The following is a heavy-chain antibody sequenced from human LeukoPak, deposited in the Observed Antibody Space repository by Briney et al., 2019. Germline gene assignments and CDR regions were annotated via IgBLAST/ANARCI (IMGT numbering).Heavy chain of an antibody. Sequence: PGGSLRLSCAVSGITLSNYGMNWVRQAPGKGLEWVSSISSSSSYIYYADSVKGRFTISRDNAKNSLYLQMNSLRAEDTAVYYCAREPHAPSGKRPFDYWGQGTLVTVSS. D-gene: IGHD3-10*01. J-gene: IGHJ4*02. V-gene: IGHV3-21*01. CDR1: GITLSNYG. CDR3: AREPHAPSGKRPFDY. CDR2: ISSSSSYI.